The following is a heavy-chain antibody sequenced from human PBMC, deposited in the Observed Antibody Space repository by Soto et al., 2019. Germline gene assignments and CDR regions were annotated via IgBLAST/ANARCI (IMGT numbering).Heavy chain of an antibody. D-gene: IGHD3-3*01. V-gene: IGHV1-3*01. CDR3: ARDYYDFWSGFSSSKYGMDV. CDR2: INPGNGDT. Sequence: QVPLVQSGAEVKKPGASVKVSCKASGYTFTAYAMNWVRQAPGQRLEWMGWINPGNGDTKFSPTFRGRVTITRDTSASTTYMELSGLTSDDTAVYYCARDYYDFWSGFSSSKYGMDVWGQGTTVTVSS. CDR1: GYTFTAYA. J-gene: IGHJ6*02.